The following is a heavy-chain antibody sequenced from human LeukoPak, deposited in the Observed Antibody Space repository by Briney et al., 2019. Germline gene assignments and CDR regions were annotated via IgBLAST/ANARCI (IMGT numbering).Heavy chain of an antibody. CDR3: ARDAMVRGVINYYGMHV. J-gene: IGHJ6*04. V-gene: IGHV3-21*01. CDR2: ISSSSSYI. CDR1: GFTFSSYS. Sequence: GGSLRLSCAASGFTFSSYSMNWVRQAPGKGLEWVSSISSSSSYIYYADSVKGRFTISRDNAKNSLYLQMNSLRTEDTAVYYCARDAMVRGVINYYGMHVWGKGTTVTVSS. D-gene: IGHD3-10*01.